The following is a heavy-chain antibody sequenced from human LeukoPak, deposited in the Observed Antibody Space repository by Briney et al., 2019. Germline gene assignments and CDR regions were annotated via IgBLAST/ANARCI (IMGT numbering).Heavy chain of an antibody. Sequence: SETLSLTCTVSGGSISSGSYYWSWIRQPAGKGLEWIGRIYSSGRTHYNPSLKSRVTISVDTSKNQFSLRLSFVTAADTAVYYCARDGVPLDAFDIWGQGTMVTVSS. J-gene: IGHJ3*02. D-gene: IGHD2-2*01. CDR3: ARDGVPLDAFDI. V-gene: IGHV4-61*02. CDR1: GGSISSGSYY. CDR2: IYSSGRT.